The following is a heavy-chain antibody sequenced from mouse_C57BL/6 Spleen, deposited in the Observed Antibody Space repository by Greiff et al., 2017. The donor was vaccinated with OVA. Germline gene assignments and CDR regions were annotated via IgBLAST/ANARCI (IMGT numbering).Heavy chain of an antibody. CDR3: AREGDGNLFAY. Sequence: VQLQQSGAELARPGASVKLSCKASGYTFTSYGISWVKQRTGQGLEWIGEIYPRSGNTYYNEKFKGKATLTADKSSSTAYMELRSLTSEDSAVYFCAREGDGNLFAYWGQGTLVTVSA. V-gene: IGHV1-81*01. J-gene: IGHJ3*01. CDR2: IYPRSGNT. CDR1: GYTFTSYG. D-gene: IGHD2-1*01.